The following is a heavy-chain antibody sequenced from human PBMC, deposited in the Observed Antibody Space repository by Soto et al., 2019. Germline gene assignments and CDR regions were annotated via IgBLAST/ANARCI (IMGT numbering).Heavy chain of an antibody. CDR1: GYTFTSYY. CDR2: INPSGGST. V-gene: IGHV1-46*01. CDR3: AREPLIAAAGFFYYGMDV. J-gene: IGHJ6*02. Sequence: GASVKVSCKASGYTFTSYYMHWVRQAPGQGLEWMGIINPSGGSTSYAQKFQGRVTMTRDTSTSTVYMELSSLRSEDTAVYYCAREPLIAAAGFFYYGMDVCGQVPTVPVSS. D-gene: IGHD6-13*01.